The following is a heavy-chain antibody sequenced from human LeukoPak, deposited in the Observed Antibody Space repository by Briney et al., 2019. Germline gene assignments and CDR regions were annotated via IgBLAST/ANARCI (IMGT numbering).Heavy chain of an antibody. D-gene: IGHD5-18*01. Sequence: PSETLSLTCAVYGGSFSGYYWSWIRQPPGKGLEWIGEINHSGSTNYNPSLKSRVTISVDTSKNQFSLKLSSVTAADTAVYYCARGFLQEQLWFYYYYYYMDVWGKGTTVTVSS. CDR3: ARGFLQEQLWFYYYYYYMDV. CDR2: INHSGST. CDR1: GGSFSGYY. V-gene: IGHV4-34*01. J-gene: IGHJ6*03.